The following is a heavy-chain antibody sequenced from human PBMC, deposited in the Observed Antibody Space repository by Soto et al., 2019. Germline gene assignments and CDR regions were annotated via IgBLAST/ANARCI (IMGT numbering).Heavy chain of an antibody. D-gene: IGHD6-13*01. Sequence: PGGSLRLSCEASGFIFTAAYMSWIRQAPGKGLEWVAYISDSGTTIQYANSVKGRFIISRDNVKNSVFLQMSSLTVEDTALYYCAREDPNSWPFDFWGQGTLVTVSS. CDR2: ISDSGTTI. V-gene: IGHV3-11*01. J-gene: IGHJ4*02. CDR1: GFIFTAAY. CDR3: AREDPNSWPFDF.